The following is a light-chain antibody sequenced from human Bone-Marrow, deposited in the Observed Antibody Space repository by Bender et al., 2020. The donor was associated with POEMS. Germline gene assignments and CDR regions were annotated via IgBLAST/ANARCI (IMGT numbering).Light chain of an antibody. CDR1: ALPRQY. CDR3: QSADRTGSPLV. V-gene: IGLV3-25*03. Sequence: SYELTQPPSVSVSPGQTARITCSGAALPRQYAYWYQQKPGQAPILVIKKDRERPSGIPERISGSTSGTTATLTISGVQADDEGDYYCQSADRTGSPLVFGGGTKLTVL. CDR2: KDR. J-gene: IGLJ3*02.